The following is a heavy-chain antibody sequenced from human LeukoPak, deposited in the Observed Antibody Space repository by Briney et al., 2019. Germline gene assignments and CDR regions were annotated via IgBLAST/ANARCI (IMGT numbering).Heavy chain of an antibody. CDR2: ISYDGSNK. D-gene: IGHD3-10*01. J-gene: IGHJ5*02. V-gene: IGHV3-30*18. CDR1: GFTFSSYG. Sequence: PGGSLRLSCAASGFTFSSYGMHWVRQAPGKGLEWVAVISYDGSNKYYADSVKGRFTISRDNSKNTLYLQMNGLRAEDTAVYYCAKDLSVWFGELDPWGQGTLVTVSS. CDR3: AKDLSVWFGELDP.